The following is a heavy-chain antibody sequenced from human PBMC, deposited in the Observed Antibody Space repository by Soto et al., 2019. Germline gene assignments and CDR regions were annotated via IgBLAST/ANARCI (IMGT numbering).Heavy chain of an antibody. CDR2: MNPNSGET. CDR3: ARVAVAARPRWYNWFDP. CDR1: GYTFTDYD. D-gene: IGHD2-15*01. V-gene: IGHV1-8*01. Sequence: QEQLVQSGAAVKKPGASVKVSCKTSGYTFTDYDINWVRQATGQGLEWIGWMNPNSGETGYAQKFQRRVTMTRSASLSTAYLELSSLRSEDTAVYYCARVAVAARPRWYNWFDPWGQGTLGTVSS. J-gene: IGHJ5*02.